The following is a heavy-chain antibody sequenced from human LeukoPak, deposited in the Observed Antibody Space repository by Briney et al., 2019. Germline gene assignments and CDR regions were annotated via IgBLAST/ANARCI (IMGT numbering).Heavy chain of an antibody. V-gene: IGHV3-48*01. CDR1: GFTFSSYS. CDR2: ISSSSSTI. Sequence: GGSLRLSCAASGFTFSSYSMNWVRQAPGQGLEWVSYISSSSSTIYYADSVKGRFTISRDNAKNSLYLQMNSLRAEDTAVYYCARDLTVVAATSAYYYYYGMDVWGQGTTVTVSS. J-gene: IGHJ6*02. D-gene: IGHD2-15*01. CDR3: ARDLTVVAATSAYYYYYGMDV.